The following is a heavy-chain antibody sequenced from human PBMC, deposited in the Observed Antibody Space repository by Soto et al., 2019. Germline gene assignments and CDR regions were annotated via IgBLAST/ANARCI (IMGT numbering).Heavy chain of an antibody. CDR2: IFSNDEK. J-gene: IGHJ4*02. Sequence: QVTLKESGPVLVKPTETLTLTCTVSGFSLSNARMGVSWIRQPPVKALEWLAHIFSNDEKSYSTSLKSRLTISKDTSKSQVVLTMTNMDPVYTATYYCARMNPTSFGVVNFDYWGQGTLVTVSS. CDR3: ARMNPTSFGVVNFDY. V-gene: IGHV2-26*01. D-gene: IGHD3-3*01. CDR1: GFSLSNARMG.